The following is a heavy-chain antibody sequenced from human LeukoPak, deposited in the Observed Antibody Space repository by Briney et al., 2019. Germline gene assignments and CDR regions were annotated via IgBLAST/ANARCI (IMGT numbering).Heavy chain of an antibody. D-gene: IGHD1-1*01. V-gene: IGHV3-48*02. Sequence: GGSLRLSCAASGFTFSSYTMNWVRQAPGKGLEWVSYISSSSSTIYYADSVKGRFTISRDNAKNSLYLQMSSLRDEDTAVYYCARDRYYSFDYWGQGTLVTVSS. CDR2: ISSSSSTI. CDR3: ARDRYYSFDY. J-gene: IGHJ4*02. CDR1: GFTFSSYT.